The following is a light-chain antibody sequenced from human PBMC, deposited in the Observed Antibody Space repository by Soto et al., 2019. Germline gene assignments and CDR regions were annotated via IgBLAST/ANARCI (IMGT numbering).Light chain of an antibody. CDR3: RKFNAAPLT. CDR1: QDISVY. Sequence: DIQMTQSPSSLSASVGDRVTITCRASQDISVYLAWYQQKPGKVPKLLIYSASTLQSGVPSRFSGSGSGTDFSLIISSLQAEDVSTYYCRKFNAAPLTFGQGTRLEIK. V-gene: IGKV1-27*01. J-gene: IGKJ5*01. CDR2: SAS.